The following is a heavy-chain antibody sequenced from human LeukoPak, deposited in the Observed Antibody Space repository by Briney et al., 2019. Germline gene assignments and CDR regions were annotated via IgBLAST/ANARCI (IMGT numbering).Heavy chain of an antibody. D-gene: IGHD2-2*01. CDR2: FFLKGST. Sequence: SETLSLTCTVSGYSITSAYYWGWVRQPPGQGLEWIGSFFLKGSTYYNPSLKSRVTISVDTSKNQFSLTLSSVTAADTAVYYCARVARCTSCFDVDYWGQGTLVTVSS. CDR1: GYSITSAYY. V-gene: IGHV4-38-2*02. CDR3: ARVARCTSCFDVDY. J-gene: IGHJ4*02.